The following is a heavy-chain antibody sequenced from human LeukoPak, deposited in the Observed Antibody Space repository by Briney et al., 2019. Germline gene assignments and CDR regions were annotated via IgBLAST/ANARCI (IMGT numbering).Heavy chain of an antibody. D-gene: IGHD3-22*01. Sequence: GGSLRLSCAPSGFTFSRYGMHWVRQAPGKGLEWVAIIWYDGSNIYYADSVKGRFTISRDNSKNTLSLQMNSLRAEDTAVYYCARDHSSGYSDYWGQGTLVTVSS. CDR1: GFTFSRYG. CDR2: IWYDGSNI. CDR3: ARDHSSGYSDY. J-gene: IGHJ4*02. V-gene: IGHV3-33*01.